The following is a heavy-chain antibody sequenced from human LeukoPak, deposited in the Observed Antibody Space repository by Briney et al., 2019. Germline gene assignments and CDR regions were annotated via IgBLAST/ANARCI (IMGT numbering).Heavy chain of an antibody. CDR3: ARAQGYSNAFDI. CDR1: GFTFSTYD. D-gene: IGHD5-18*01. CDR2: ISSAGSYI. J-gene: IGHJ3*02. V-gene: IGHV3-21*01. Sequence: GGCLRLSCAASGFTFSTYDMNWVRQAPGKGLEWVSSISSAGSYIYSADSVKGRFTISRDNARNSLYLQMSRLRAEDTAVYYCARAQGYSNAFDIWGQGTMVTVSS.